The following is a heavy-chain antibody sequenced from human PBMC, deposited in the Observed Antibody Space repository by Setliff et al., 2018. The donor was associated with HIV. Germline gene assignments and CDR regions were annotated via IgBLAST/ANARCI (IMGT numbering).Heavy chain of an antibody. V-gene: IGHV1-2*02. CDR3: ARTRGSYQGRVFDY. CDR2: VIPNSGKT. CDR1: GFSFDDYY. D-gene: IGHD1-26*01. J-gene: IGHJ4*02. Sequence: ASVKVSCKASGFSFDDYYIHWVRQAPGQGLEWMGCVIPNSGKTYYAQEFQGRVTMTSDTSINTAYMEVSWLTSDDTAIYYCARTRGSYQGRVFDYWGQGTLVTVSS.